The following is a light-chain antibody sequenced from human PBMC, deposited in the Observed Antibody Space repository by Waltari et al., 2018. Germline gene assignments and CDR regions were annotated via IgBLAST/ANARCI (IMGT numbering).Light chain of an antibody. J-gene: IGLJ1*01. V-gene: IGLV2-11*01. Sequence: QSALTQPRSVSGSPGQSVTISCTGTSSNVGGFNYISWYQHHPGKAPKLIIHDVTEGTSGVPDCVSGSKSGYTASLTICGLRAEDEADYYCCSYTGNDAFGTGTRVTGL. CDR1: SSNVGGFNY. CDR2: DVT. CDR3: CSYTGNDA.